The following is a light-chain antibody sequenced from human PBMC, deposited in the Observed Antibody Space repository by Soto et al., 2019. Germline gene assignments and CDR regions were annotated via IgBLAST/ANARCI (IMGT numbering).Light chain of an antibody. CDR3: QQYNAYST. V-gene: IGKV1-5*01. J-gene: IGKJ1*01. CDR2: DAS. Sequence: DIQMNQSPSTLSASVGDRVTITCRPSQSIARWLAWYQQKPGTAPKLLIYDASTLVSGVPSRFSGSESGTEFNLTISSLQPEDVATYYCQQYNAYSTFGHGTRVEIK. CDR1: QSIARW.